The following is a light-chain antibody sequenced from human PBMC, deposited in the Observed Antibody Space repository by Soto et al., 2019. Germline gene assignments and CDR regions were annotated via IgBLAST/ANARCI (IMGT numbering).Light chain of an antibody. V-gene: IGKV1-5*03. CDR2: EGS. CDR1: QSVSYW. Sequence: DIGMTQSPSALSASVGDRVTITCRASQSVSYWLAWYRQNPWEAPKLLIYEGSTLERGVPSRFSGSGSGTEFTLTISSLQPDYFAHFYFQQYDTYSLSFGHGNKV. CDR3: QQYDTYSLS. J-gene: IGKJ1*01.